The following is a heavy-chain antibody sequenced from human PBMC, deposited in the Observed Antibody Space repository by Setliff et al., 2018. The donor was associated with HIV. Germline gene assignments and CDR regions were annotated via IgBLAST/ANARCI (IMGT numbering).Heavy chain of an antibody. V-gene: IGHV3-30*02. CDR1: GFTFSRYA. J-gene: IGHJ3*02. CDR2: IWFDGSNE. D-gene: IGHD3-16*01. CDR3: AKMGSPVGPDAFDI. Sequence: GGSLRLSCAASGFTFSRYAMNWVRQAPGKGLEWVAFIWFDGSNEYYADSVKGRFTISRDNSKNTLYLQMNSLRAEDTAVYYCAKMGSPVGPDAFDIWGQGTMVTVSS.